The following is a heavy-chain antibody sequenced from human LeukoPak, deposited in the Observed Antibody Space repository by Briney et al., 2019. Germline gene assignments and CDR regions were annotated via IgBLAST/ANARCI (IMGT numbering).Heavy chain of an antibody. CDR1: GGTFSSYA. CDR2: INPNSGGT. J-gene: IGHJ5*02. V-gene: IGHV1-2*02. Sequence: ASVKVSCKASGGTFSSYAISWVRQAPGQGLEWMGWINPNSGGTNYAQKFQGRVTMTRDTSISTAYMELSRLRSDDTAVYYCARGTVNDRGVGLNNWFDPWGQGTLVTVSS. D-gene: IGHD3-10*01. CDR3: ARGTVNDRGVGLNNWFDP.